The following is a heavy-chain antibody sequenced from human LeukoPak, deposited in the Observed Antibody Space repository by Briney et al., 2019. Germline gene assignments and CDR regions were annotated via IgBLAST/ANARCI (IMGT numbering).Heavy chain of an antibody. CDR2: ISSSGSTI. Sequence: GGSLRLSCAASGFTFSDYYMSWIRQAPGKGLEWVSYISSSGSTIYYADSVKGRFTISRDNAKNSLYLQMNSLRAEDTAVYYCARDPRTYYYDSSGYYYRRWSQGTLVTVSS. J-gene: IGHJ4*02. CDR3: ARDPRTYYYDSSGYYYRR. CDR1: GFTFSDYY. V-gene: IGHV3-11*01. D-gene: IGHD3-22*01.